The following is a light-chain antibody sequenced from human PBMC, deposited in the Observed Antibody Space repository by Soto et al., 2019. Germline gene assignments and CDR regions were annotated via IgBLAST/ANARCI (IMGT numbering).Light chain of an antibody. Sequence: DIQIALSPTSLSASVYDTFTITCLSSQAIRNDLGWYQQKPAKAPKRLIYAASSLQSGVPSRFSGSGSGTEFTLTISSLQPEDSATYYCLQHHTYPRTFGQGTKVDIK. CDR3: LQHHTYPRT. CDR1: QAIRND. CDR2: AAS. J-gene: IGKJ1*01. V-gene: IGKV1-17*01.